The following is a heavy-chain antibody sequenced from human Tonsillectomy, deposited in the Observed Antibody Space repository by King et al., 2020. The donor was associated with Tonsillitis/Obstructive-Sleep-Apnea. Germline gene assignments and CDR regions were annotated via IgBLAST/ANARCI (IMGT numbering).Heavy chain of an antibody. CDR1: GFTFSSYW. V-gene: IGHV3-7*03. Sequence: VQLVESGGGLVKPGGSLRLSCAASGFTFSSYWMRWVRQAPGKGLEWVANINQDGSENYYVDSVKGRFTISRDNAKNSLFLQMNSLRAEDTAVYYCARDSVDAFDIWGQETMVTVSS. J-gene: IGHJ3*02. CDR3: ARDSVDAFDI. CDR2: INQDGSEN.